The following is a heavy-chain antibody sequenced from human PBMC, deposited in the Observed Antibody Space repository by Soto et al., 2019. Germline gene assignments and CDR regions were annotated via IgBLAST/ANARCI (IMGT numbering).Heavy chain of an antibody. Sequence: QVQLQESGPGLVQPSQTLSLTCTVSGDSISSGAYYWSWIRQPPGKGLEWIGYIYHSGATYYNPSLDSRVTMSVDTSKTQFSLRLSSVTAADTAVYYCARDVGYATVDCWGQGTLVTVSS. V-gene: IGHV4-30-4*01. CDR3: ARDVGYATVDC. D-gene: IGHD2-15*01. CDR1: GDSISSGAYY. CDR2: IYHSGAT. J-gene: IGHJ4*02.